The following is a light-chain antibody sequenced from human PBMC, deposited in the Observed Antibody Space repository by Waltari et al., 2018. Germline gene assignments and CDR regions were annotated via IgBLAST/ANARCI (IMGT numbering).Light chain of an antibody. V-gene: IGLV2-23*01. CDR3: CSYAGSSTLV. CDR1: SSDVGSYNL. J-gene: IGLJ3*02. CDR2: EGS. Sequence: QSALTQPASVSGSPGQSITISCTGTSSDVGSYNLVSWYQQHPGKAPKRMIYEGSKRPSGVSNRFSGSKSGNTASLTISGLQAEDEADYDCCSYAGSSTLVFGGGTKLTVL.